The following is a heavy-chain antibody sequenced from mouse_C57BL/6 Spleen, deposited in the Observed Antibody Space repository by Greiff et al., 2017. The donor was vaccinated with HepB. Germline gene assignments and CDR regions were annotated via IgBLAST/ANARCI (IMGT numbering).Heavy chain of an antibody. CDR3: ARNDYDDYAMDY. CDR2: IYPSSGNT. CDR1: GYTFTSYG. J-gene: IGHJ4*01. Sequence: VKLMESGAELARPGASVKLSCKASGYTFTSYGISWVKQRTGQGLEWIGEIYPSSGNTYYNEKFKGKATLTADKSSSTAYMELRSLTSEDSAVYFCARNDYDDYAMDYWGQGTSVTVSS. V-gene: IGHV1-81*01. D-gene: IGHD2-4*01.